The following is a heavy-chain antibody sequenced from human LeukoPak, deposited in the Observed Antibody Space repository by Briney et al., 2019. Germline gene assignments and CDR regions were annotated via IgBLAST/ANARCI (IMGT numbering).Heavy chain of an antibody. CDR2: IYYSGST. CDR3: ASEHWYGDY. J-gene: IGHJ4*02. Sequence: PSETLCLTCTVSGGSISSSSHYWGWIRQPPGKGVEWIGSIYYSGSTYYNPPLKSRVTISVDTSKNQFSLKLSSVTAADTAVYYCASEHWYGDYWGQGTLVTVSS. V-gene: IGHV4-39*01. CDR1: GGSISSSSHY. D-gene: IGHD6-13*01.